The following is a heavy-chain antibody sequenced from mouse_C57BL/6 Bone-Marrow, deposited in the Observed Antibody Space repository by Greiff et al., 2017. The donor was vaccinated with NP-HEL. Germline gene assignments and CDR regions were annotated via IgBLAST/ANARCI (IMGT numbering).Heavy chain of an antibody. CDR2: IDPSDSYT. CDR1: GYTFTSYW. J-gene: IGHJ2*01. CDR3: ARGATVVDYFDY. Sequence: QVQLQQPGAELVMPGASVKLSCKASGYTFTSYWMHWVKQRPGQGLEWIGEIDPSDSYTNYNQKFKGKSTLTVDKSSSTAYMQLSSLTSEDSAVYYSARGATVVDYFDYWGQGTTLTVSS. D-gene: IGHD1-1*01. V-gene: IGHV1-69*01.